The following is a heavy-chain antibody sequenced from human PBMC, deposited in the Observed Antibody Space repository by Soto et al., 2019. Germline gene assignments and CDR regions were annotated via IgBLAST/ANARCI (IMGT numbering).Heavy chain of an antibody. Sequence: RLAQTGGGLIQPGGSLRLSCAASGFTVSTNYMGWVRQAPGKGLEWVSLINTGNSSFYADSVKGRFTISRDSSKNTLYLQMNSLRVEDRAVYYCVRVGEAAGTWGQGALVTVSS. CDR1: GFTVSTNY. J-gene: IGHJ5*02. CDR3: VRVGEAAGT. V-gene: IGHV3-53*02. CDR2: INTGNSS. D-gene: IGHD6-13*01.